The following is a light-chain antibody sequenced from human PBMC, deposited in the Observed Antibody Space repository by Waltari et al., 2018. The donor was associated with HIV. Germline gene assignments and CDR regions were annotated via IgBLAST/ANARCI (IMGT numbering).Light chain of an antibody. CDR2: SDN. V-gene: IGLV1-44*01. CDR3: AAWDDSLNGREV. J-gene: IGLJ2*01. CDR1: TSNIGSNY. Sequence: QSVLTQPPSASGIPGQRVTISCSGTTSNIGSNYVNWYQQFPGTAPKLLIYSDNQRPSGVPDRISGSKSGTSASLAISGLQVEDEAEYYCAAWDDSLNGREVFGGGTKLTVL.